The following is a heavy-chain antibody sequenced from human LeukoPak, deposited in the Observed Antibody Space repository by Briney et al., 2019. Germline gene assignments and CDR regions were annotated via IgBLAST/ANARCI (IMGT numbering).Heavy chain of an antibody. CDR1: GYTFNTYG. V-gene: IGHV1-18*01. J-gene: IGHJ4*02. CDR3: GRDLIDYGGNIVY. D-gene: IGHD4-23*01. CDR2: ISGNNGYT. Sequence: ASVKVSCKASGYTFNTYGISWVRQAPGQGLEWMGWISGNNGYTNYAQKLQGRVTMTTDTSTNTAYMELRCLRSDDTAVYYCGRDLIDYGGNIVYWGQGTLVTVSS.